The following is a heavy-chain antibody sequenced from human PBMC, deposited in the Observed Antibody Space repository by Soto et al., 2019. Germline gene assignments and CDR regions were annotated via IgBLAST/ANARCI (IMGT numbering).Heavy chain of an antibody. CDR3: ARVRKGCSAKNCYFDP. CDR1: GGSVRAPDW. V-gene: IGHV4-4*02. D-gene: IGHD2-15*01. Sequence: TLSLTCTLSGGSVRAPDWWNWVRQSPDKGLEWIAEVHISGHSNYNPSLRSRVSVSIDSSKNQFYLNLNSVTAADTAIYYCARVRKGCSAKNCYFDPWGQGNQVTVSS. J-gene: IGHJ4*03. CDR2: VHISGHS.